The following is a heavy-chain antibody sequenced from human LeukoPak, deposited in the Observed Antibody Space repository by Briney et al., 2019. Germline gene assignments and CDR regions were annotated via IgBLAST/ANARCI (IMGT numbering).Heavy chain of an antibody. J-gene: IGHJ3*02. CDR3: ARSWNYGAFDI. CDR2: ISYDGSNK. CDR1: GFTFSSYA. D-gene: IGHD1-7*01. V-gene: IGHV3-30-3*01. Sequence: GGPLRLSCAASGFTFSSYAMHWVRQAPGKGLEWVAVISYDGSNKYYADSVKGRFTISRDNSKNTLYLQMNSLRAEDTAVYYCARSWNYGAFDIWGQGTMVTVSS.